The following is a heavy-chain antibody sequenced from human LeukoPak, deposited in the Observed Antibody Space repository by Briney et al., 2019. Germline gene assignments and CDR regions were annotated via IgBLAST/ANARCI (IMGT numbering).Heavy chain of an antibody. Sequence: PGGSLRLSCAASGFAFSNYGMDWVRQAPGKGLEWVSIITGGVGITYYADSVKGRFTISRDNSKNTLYLQMNSLRAEDTAVYYFGKGGDYDLDFWGQGTLVTVSS. CDR2: ITGGVGIT. J-gene: IGHJ4*01. V-gene: IGHV3-23*01. CDR1: GFAFSNYG. D-gene: IGHD4-17*01. CDR3: GKGGDYDLDF.